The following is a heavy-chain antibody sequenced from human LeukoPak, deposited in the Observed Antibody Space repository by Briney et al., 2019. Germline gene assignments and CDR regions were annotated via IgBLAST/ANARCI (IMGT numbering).Heavy chain of an antibody. CDR1: GFRFDGYA. CDR2: ISWNSGTI. V-gene: IGHV3-9*01. Sequence: GRSLRLSCAASGFRFDGYAMHWVRQAPGKGLEWVSGISWNSGTIAYADSVKGRFTISRDDAKSSLYLQMNSLRAEDTALYYCAKDIAPAVFYYMDVWGKGTTVIVSS. J-gene: IGHJ6*03. CDR3: AKDIAPAVFYYMDV.